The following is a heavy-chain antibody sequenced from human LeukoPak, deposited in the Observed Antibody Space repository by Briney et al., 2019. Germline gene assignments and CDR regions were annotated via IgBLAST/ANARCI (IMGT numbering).Heavy chain of an antibody. D-gene: IGHD2-21*02. CDR3: ATGDCGGDCYSSYFDY. V-gene: IGHV3-30*04. J-gene: IGHJ4*02. Sequence: GGSLRLSCAASGLTFSRHTMHWVRQAPGKGLAWVAAISFDVRNTYYADSVKGRFTISRDNSKSMLYLQLNSLRDEDTAMYYCATGDCGGDCYSSYFDYWGQGTLVTVSS. CDR2: ISFDVRNT. CDR1: GLTFSRHT.